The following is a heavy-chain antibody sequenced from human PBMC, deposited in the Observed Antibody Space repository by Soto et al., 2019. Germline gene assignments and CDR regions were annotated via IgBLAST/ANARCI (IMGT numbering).Heavy chain of an antibody. CDR3: ARDLSWGSNWYYYMDV. Sequence: GGSLRLSCAASGFTFTSYWMYWVRQAPGKGLVWVSHINSDSSSTSYADSVKGRFTVSRDNARNSLYLQMNSLRAEDTAVYYCARDLSWGSNWYYYMDVWGKGTTVTVSS. J-gene: IGHJ6*03. CDR2: INSDSSST. CDR1: GFTFTSYW. D-gene: IGHD7-27*01. V-gene: IGHV3-74*01.